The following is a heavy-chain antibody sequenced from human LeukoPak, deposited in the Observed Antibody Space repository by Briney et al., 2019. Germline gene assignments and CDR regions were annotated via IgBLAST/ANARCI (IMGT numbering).Heavy chain of an antibody. CDR1: GDTFNSYS. V-gene: IGHV1-69*05. Sequence: SVKVSCKASGDTFNSYSISWVRQAPGQGLEWVGDTIPMFGSANYAQKLQGRVTITTDHSTSTAYLELHSLSSDDTAVYYCARVGRGRGALPTPNHYMDVWGKGTTVTVSS. J-gene: IGHJ6*03. CDR3: ARVGRGRGALPTPNHYMDV. CDR2: TIPMFGSA. D-gene: IGHD1-26*01.